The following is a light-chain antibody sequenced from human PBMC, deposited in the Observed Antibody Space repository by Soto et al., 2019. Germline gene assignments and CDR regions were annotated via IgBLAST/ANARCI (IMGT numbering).Light chain of an antibody. Sequence: EIVVTPSPATLSVFPGERVTLSCRASQSVSSYLAWYQQKPGQAPRLLIYGASNRASGVPARFSGSGSGTDFTLTISSLEPEDFGVYYCQQHSTWPLTVGGGTKGEIK. V-gene: IGKV3-11*01. CDR3: QQHSTWPLT. CDR2: GAS. J-gene: IGKJ4*01. CDR1: QSVSSY.